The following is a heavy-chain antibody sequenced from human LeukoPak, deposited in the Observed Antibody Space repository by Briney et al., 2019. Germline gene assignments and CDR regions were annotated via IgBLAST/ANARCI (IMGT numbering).Heavy chain of an antibody. Sequence: PGGSLRLSCAASGFTFDDYAMHWVRQAPGKGLEWVSGISWNSGSIGYADSGKGRFTISRDNAKNSLYLQMNSLRAEDTALYYCAKDIGGRYFDWLLFYWGQGTLVAVSS. CDR3: AKDIGGRYFDWLLFY. CDR1: GFTFDDYA. V-gene: IGHV3-9*01. J-gene: IGHJ4*02. D-gene: IGHD3-9*01. CDR2: ISWNSGSI.